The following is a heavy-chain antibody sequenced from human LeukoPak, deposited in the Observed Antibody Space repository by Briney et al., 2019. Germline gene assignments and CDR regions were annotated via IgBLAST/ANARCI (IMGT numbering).Heavy chain of an antibody. J-gene: IGHJ4*02. Sequence: ASVKVSCKVSGYTLTELSMHWVRQAPGKGLEWMGGFDPEDGETIYAQKFQGRVTMTEDTSTDTAYMELSSLRSEETAVYYCAAKPAGGGWYYLDYCGQGTLVTVSS. V-gene: IGHV1-24*01. CDR2: FDPEDGET. CDR1: GYTLTELS. D-gene: IGHD2-15*01. CDR3: AAKPAGGGWYYLDY.